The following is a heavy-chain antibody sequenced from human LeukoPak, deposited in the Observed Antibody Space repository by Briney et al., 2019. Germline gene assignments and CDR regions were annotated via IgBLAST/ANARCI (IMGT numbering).Heavy chain of an antibody. D-gene: IGHD1-14*01. V-gene: IGHV3-48*03. CDR1: GFTFSSYE. Sequence: PGGSLRLSCAASGFTFSSYEMIWVRQAPGKGLEWVSYISSSGSTIYYADSVKGRFTISRDNAKNSLYLQMNSLRAEDTAVYYCARDLTSYFDYWGQGTLVTVSS. J-gene: IGHJ4*02. CDR3: ARDLTSYFDY. CDR2: ISSSGSTI.